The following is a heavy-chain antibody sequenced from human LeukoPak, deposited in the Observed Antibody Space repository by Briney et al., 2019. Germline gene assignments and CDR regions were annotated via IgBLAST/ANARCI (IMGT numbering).Heavy chain of an antibody. CDR1: GFTFSSHG. Sequence: PGGSLRLSCAASGFTFSSHGMNWVRQAPGKGLEWVSGISGSGGNTYYADSVMGRFTISRDNAKKTLYLQMNNLRAEDTAVYFCAKDDNGLGNYSPFYYFDYWGQGTLVTVSP. V-gene: IGHV3-23*01. J-gene: IGHJ4*02. CDR3: AKDDNGLGNYSPFYYFDY. CDR2: ISGSGGNT. D-gene: IGHD3-10*01.